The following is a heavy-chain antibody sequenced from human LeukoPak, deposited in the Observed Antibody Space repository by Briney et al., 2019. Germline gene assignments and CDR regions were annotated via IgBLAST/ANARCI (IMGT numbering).Heavy chain of an antibody. V-gene: IGHV1-2*02. Sequence: GASVKVSCKASGYTFTSYGISWVRQAPGQGLEWMGWINPNSGGTNYAQKFQGRVTMTRDTSISTVYMELNRLRSDDTAVYYCARANSLGNPLDYWGQGTLVTVSS. CDR3: ARANSLGNPLDY. D-gene: IGHD4-23*01. CDR2: INPNSGGT. J-gene: IGHJ4*02. CDR1: GYTFTSYG.